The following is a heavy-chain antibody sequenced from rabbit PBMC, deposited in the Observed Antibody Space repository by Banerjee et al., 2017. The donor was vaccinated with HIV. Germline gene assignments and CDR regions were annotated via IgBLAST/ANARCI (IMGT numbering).Heavy chain of an antibody. CDR3: AREVGYGYAFGL. D-gene: IGHD6-1*01. V-gene: IGHV1S45*01. CDR2: INTSSGNT. Sequence: QEQLEESGGGLVKPEGSLTLTCKASGFDFSSTYYMCWVRQAPGKGLEWIACINTSSGNTVYASWAKGRFTISKTSSTTVTLQMTSLTAADTATYFCAREVGYGYAFGLWGPGTLVTVS. J-gene: IGHJ4*01. CDR1: GFDFSSTYY.